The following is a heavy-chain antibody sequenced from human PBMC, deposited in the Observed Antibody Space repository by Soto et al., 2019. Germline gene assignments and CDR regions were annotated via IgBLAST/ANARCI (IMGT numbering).Heavy chain of an antibody. Sequence: GASVKVSCKASGYTFTSYDINWVRQATGQGPEWMGWMNPNSGNTGYAQKFQGRVTMTRNTSISTAYMELSSLRSEDTAVYYCARVASQSVLRYFHWLPTPRAALYGMDVWGQGTTVTVSS. V-gene: IGHV1-8*01. CDR2: MNPNSGNT. CDR3: ARVASQSVLRYFHWLPTPRAALYGMDV. J-gene: IGHJ6*02. CDR1: GYTFTSYD. D-gene: IGHD3-9*01.